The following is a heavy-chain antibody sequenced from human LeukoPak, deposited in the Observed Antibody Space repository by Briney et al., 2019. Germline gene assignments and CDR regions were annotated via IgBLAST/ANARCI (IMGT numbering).Heavy chain of an antibody. V-gene: IGHV3-66*01. J-gene: IGHJ6*02. CDR3: ARDLHNYGMDL. CDR2: IYTGGTT. CDR1: GFTVTSNH. Sequence: PGGSLRLSCAASGFTVTSNHMNWVRQAPGKGLEWVSIIYTGGTTHYADSLRDRFTISRDDSINTLYLQMNSLRADDTAVYYCARDLHNYGMDLWGQGTTVTVSS.